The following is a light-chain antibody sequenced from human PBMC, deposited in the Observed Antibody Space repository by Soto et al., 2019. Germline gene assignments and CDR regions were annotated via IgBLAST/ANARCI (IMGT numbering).Light chain of an antibody. CDR1: QSVSSNY. CDR3: QQYGSSYPWT. CDR2: GAS. Sequence: EIVLTQSPGTLSLSPGERATLSCRASQSVSSNYLAWYQQKPGQAPRLLIYGASSRATGIPYRFSGSGSGTDFTLTIRRLEPEDFAVYYCQQYGSSYPWTFGQGTKVEIK. V-gene: IGKV3-20*01. J-gene: IGKJ1*01.